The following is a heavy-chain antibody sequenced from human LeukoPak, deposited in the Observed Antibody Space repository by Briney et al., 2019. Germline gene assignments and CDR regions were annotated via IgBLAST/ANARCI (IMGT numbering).Heavy chain of an antibody. CDR1: GFTFSSYA. CDR2: ISYDGSNK. Sequence: PGGSLRLSCAASGFTFSSYAMHWVRQAPGKGLEWVADISYDGSNKYYADSVKGRFTISRDDSKNTLYLQMNSLRAEDTAVYYCANGPSIVVVPAAIRRPDFDYWGQGTLVTVSS. J-gene: IGHJ4*02. V-gene: IGHV3-30-3*01. CDR3: ANGPSIVVVPAAIRRPDFDY. D-gene: IGHD2-2*02.